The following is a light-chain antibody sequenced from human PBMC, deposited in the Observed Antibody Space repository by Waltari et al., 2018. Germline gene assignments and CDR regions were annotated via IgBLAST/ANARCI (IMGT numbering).Light chain of an antibody. CDR2: DVR. V-gene: IGLV2-14*01. CDR1: SSDSGNSDY. CDR3: SSYTSSDTYV. Sequence: QSALTQPASVSGSPGQSITISCTGTSSDSGNSDYVSWYQQYSDKAPKLMIYDVRHRPSGVFDRFSGSKSGNTASLTISGLQAEDEADYYCSSYTSSDTYVFGTGTKVTVL. J-gene: IGLJ1*01.